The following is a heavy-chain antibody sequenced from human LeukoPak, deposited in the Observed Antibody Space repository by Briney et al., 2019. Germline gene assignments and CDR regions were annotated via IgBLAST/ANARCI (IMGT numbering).Heavy chain of an antibody. D-gene: IGHD2-2*02. J-gene: IGHJ4*02. CDR1: GGSISSYY. V-gene: IGHV4-59*01. CDR2: IYYSGST. CDR3: ARARYCSSTSCYTLPDY. Sequence: SETLSLTCTVSGGSISSYYWSWIRQPPGKGLEWIGYIYYSGSTNYNPSLKSRVTISVDTSKNQFSLKLSSVTAADTAVYYCARARYCSSTSCYTLPDYWGQGTTVTVSS.